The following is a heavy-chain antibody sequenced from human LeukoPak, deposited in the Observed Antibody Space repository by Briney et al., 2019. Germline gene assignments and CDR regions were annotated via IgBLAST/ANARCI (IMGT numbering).Heavy chain of an antibody. CDR2: INSDGSST. Sequence: QPGGSLRLSCAASGFTSSSYWIHWVRQAPGKGLVWVSRINSDGSSTSYADSVKGRFTISRDNAKNTLYLQMNSLRAEDTAVYYCARDAHYVTYYYGSGSYYYYYYMDVWGKGTTVTVSS. CDR3: ARDAHYVTYYYGSGSYYYYYYMDV. J-gene: IGHJ6*03. V-gene: IGHV3-74*01. D-gene: IGHD3-10*01. CDR1: GFTSSSYW.